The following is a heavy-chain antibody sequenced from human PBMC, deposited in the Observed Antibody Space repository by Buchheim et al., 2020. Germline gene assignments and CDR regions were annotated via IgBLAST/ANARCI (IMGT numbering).Heavy chain of an antibody. Sequence: EVLLLESGGDLVQPGGSLRLSCAVSGFTFSTYGMSWVRQAPGKGLEWLSGITASGSSTYYADSVKGRFTISRDNSVNTLYLQMRSLRVEDTAVYYCAAFSSSGLWGQGTL. D-gene: IGHD3-10*01. CDR3: AAFSSSGL. CDR1: GFTFSTYG. J-gene: IGHJ4*02. CDR2: ITASGSST. V-gene: IGHV3-23*01.